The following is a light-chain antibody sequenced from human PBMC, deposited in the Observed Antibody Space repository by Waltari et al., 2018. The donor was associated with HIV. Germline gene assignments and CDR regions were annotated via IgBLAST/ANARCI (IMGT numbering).Light chain of an antibody. CDR3: QVWDRPSDQWV. V-gene: IGLV3-21*01. CDR1: HSGNKG. J-gene: IGLJ3*02. Sequence: YVLTQPPSVSVAPAEMARLTCGGNHSGNKGVHWYQLKSGQAPLLVIFDNVDRPSRITERFSGSISGFTATLAISRVEPGDEAVYYCQVWDRPSDQWVFGGGTTLIV. CDR2: DNV.